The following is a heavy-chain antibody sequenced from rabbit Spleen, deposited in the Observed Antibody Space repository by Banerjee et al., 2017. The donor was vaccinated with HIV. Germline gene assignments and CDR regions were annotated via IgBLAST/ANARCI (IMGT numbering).Heavy chain of an antibody. CDR3: ARDLTDVIGWNFGW. V-gene: IGHV1S40*01. J-gene: IGHJ4*01. Sequence: QSLGESGGDLVKPGASLTLTCTASGFSFSSSYDVCWVRQAPGKGLEWIACVYTGNGKTYYASWAKGRFTISKTSSTTVTLQMTSLTVADTATYFCARDLTDVIGWNFGWWGPGTLVTVS. CDR1: GFSFSSSYD. D-gene: IGHD1-1*01. CDR2: VYTGNGKT.